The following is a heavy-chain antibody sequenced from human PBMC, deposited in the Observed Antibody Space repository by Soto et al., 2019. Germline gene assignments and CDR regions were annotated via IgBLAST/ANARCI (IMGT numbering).Heavy chain of an antibody. D-gene: IGHD6-19*01. V-gene: IGHV2-5*02. CDR3: AHRRVRDSSGENFDS. CDR2: LYWDDDK. Sequence: QITLKESGPTLVKPRPTLTLTCTFSGFSLNTNAVGVAWIRQPPGKALEWLALLYWDDDKRYSPSLKSRLTITTDTSKNQVVLTMTNMDPEDTATYYCAHRRVRDSSGENFDSWGQGTLVTVSS. J-gene: IGHJ4*02. CDR1: GFSLNTNAVG.